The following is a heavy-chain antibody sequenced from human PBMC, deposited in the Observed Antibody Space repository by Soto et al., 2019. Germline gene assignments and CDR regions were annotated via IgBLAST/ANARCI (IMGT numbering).Heavy chain of an antibody. CDR3: ASRSSAQIHGMDV. Sequence: PGGSLRLSCAASGFTFKSHGMHWVRQAPGKGLEWVAVIWYDGSNKYYADSVKGRFTISRDSSKNTLYLQMNSLRAEDTAVYYCASRSSAQIHGMDVCGQGTTVTVSS. CDR1: GFTFKSHG. J-gene: IGHJ6*02. V-gene: IGHV3-33*01. D-gene: IGHD2-2*01. CDR2: IWYDGSNK.